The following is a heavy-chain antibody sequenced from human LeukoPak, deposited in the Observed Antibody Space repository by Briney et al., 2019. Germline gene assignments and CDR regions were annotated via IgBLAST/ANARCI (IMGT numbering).Heavy chain of an antibody. Sequence: SETLSLTCTVSGYSISSGYYWGWIRQPPGKGLEWIGSIYHSGSTYYNPSLKSRVTISVDTSKNQFSLKLSSVTAADTAVYYCARAYDFWSGYYPYYFDYWGQGTLVTVSS. J-gene: IGHJ4*02. CDR2: IYHSGST. V-gene: IGHV4-38-2*02. CDR3: ARAYDFWSGYYPYYFDY. CDR1: GYSISSGYY. D-gene: IGHD3-3*01.